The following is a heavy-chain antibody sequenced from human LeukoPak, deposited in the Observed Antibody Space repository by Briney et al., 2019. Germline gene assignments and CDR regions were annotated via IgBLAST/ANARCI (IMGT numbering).Heavy chain of an antibody. Sequence: PGGSLRLSCAASGFTFSSYAMSWVRQAPGKGLEWVSAISGSGGSTYYADSVKGRFTISRDNSKSTLYLQMNSLRAEDTAVYYCAKDPEAYCGGDCSDWGQGTMVTVSS. CDR3: AKDPEAYCGGDCSD. CDR1: GFTFSSYA. CDR2: ISGSGGST. V-gene: IGHV3-23*01. J-gene: IGHJ3*01. D-gene: IGHD2-21*02.